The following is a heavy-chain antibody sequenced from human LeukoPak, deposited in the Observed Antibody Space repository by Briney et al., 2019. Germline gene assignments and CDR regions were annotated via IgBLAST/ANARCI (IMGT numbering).Heavy chain of an antibody. Sequence: ASVKVSCKASGYTFTSYDINWVRQATGQGLEWMGWMNPNSGNTGYAKKYQGRVTMTRNTSISTAYMELSSLRSDDTAVYYCARGELVMGYGSGSYYYMDVWGKGTTVTISS. J-gene: IGHJ6*03. CDR2: MNPNSGNT. CDR1: GYTFTSYD. CDR3: ARGELVMGYGSGSYYYMDV. D-gene: IGHD3-10*01. V-gene: IGHV1-8*01.